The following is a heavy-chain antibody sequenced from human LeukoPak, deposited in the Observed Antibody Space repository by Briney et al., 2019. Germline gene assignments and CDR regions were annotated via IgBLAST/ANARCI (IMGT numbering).Heavy chain of an antibody. V-gene: IGHV3-48*01. CDR2: ISSSSSTI. CDR1: GFTFSSYS. CDR3: ARDQGYDFWSGYPFDY. Sequence: PGGSLRLSCAASGFTFSSYSMNWVRQAPGKGLEWVSYISSSSSTIYYADSVKGRFTISRDNAKNSPYLQMNSLRAEDTAVYYCARDQGYDFWSGYPFDYWGQGTLVTVSS. J-gene: IGHJ4*02. D-gene: IGHD3-3*01.